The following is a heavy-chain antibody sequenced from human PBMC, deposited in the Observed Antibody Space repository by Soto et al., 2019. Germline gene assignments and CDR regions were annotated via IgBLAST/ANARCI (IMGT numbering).Heavy chain of an antibody. D-gene: IGHD3-10*01. V-gene: IGHV4-59*01. CDR1: VASLERDY. CDR2: ICDSEST. J-gene: IGHJ4*02. Sequence: PSETLSLASTFSVASLERDYWRWIRQSPGKGLESIEYICDSESTNYCHTLRRRVTISPETSKSQFSPKLSSVTAADPGVYFGARVDYYGAGTYLFDYWGPGTLVTVSS. CDR3: ARVDYYGAGTYLFDY.